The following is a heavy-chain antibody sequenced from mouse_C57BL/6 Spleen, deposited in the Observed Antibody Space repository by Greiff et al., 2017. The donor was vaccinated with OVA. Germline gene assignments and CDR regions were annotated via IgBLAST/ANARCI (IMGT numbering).Heavy chain of an antibody. CDR3: TRCHYYGSSGFAY. J-gene: IGHJ3*01. V-gene: IGHV1-5*01. CDR1: GYTFTSHW. Sequence: EVQLQESGTVLARPGASVKMSCKTSGYTFTSHWMHWVKQRPGQGLEWIGAIYPGNSDTSYNQKFKGKAKLAAVTSASTAYMELSSLTNEDSAVYYCTRCHYYGSSGFAYWGQGTLVTVSA. CDR2: IYPGNSDT. D-gene: IGHD1-1*01.